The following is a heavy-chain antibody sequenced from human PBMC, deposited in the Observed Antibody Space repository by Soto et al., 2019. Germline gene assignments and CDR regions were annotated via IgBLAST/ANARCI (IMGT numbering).Heavy chain of an antibody. Sequence: QVQLVQSGAEVKKPGASVKVSCKASGYTFTSYGISWVRQAPGQGLEWMGWISAYNGNTNYAQKLQGRVTMTTDTSTSAAYMELRSLRSDDTAVYYCGRVRDGGEQWLVRGPHFDYWGQGTLVTVSS. CDR3: GRVRDGGEQWLVRGPHFDY. J-gene: IGHJ4*02. CDR1: GYTFTSYG. V-gene: IGHV1-18*01. CDR2: ISAYNGNT. D-gene: IGHD6-19*01.